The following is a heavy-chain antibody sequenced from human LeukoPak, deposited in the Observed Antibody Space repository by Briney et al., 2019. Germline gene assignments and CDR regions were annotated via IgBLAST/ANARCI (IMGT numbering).Heavy chain of an antibody. CDR3: AKVYHYDSSGYSNY. J-gene: IGHJ4*02. CDR1: GFTFSSYA. CDR2: ISGSGGST. V-gene: IGHV3-23*01. Sequence: PGGSLRLSCAASGFTFSSYAMSWVRQAPGQGLEWVSAISGSGGSTYYADSVKGRFTISRDNSKNTLYLQMNSLRAEDTAVYYCAKVYHYDSSGYSNYWGQGTLVTVSS. D-gene: IGHD3-22*01.